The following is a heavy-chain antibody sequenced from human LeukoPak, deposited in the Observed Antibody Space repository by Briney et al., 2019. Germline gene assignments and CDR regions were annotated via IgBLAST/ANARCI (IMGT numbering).Heavy chain of an antibody. V-gene: IGHV5-51*01. CDR3: ARPLGKYYDSSGYRRDDAFDI. Sequence: GEALEIFLKGFWYSFTRYWVGWGGQMPGEGPGWVGVIYPRDSDTRYSPSFQGQVTISADKSISTAYLQWSSLKASDTAMYYCARPLGKYYDSSGYRRDDAFDIWGQGTMVTVSS. J-gene: IGHJ3*02. CDR2: IYPRDSDT. CDR1: WYSFTRYW. D-gene: IGHD3-22*01.